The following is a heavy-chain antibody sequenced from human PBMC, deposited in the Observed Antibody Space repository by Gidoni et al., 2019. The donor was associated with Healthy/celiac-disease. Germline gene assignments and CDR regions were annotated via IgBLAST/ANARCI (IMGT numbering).Heavy chain of an antibody. CDR1: GFTFDDYA. D-gene: IGHD1-7*01. V-gene: IGHV3-9*01. Sequence: EVQLVESGGGLVQPGRSLRLSCAASGFTFDDYAMHWVRQAPGKGLEWVSGISWNSGSIGYADSVKGRFTISRDNAKNSLYLQMNSLRAEDTALYYCAKPQRGYNWNYGVDFDYWGQGTLVTVSS. CDR2: ISWNSGSI. J-gene: IGHJ4*02. CDR3: AKPQRGYNWNYGVDFDY.